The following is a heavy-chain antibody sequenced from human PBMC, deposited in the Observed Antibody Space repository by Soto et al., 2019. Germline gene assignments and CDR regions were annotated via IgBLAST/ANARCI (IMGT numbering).Heavy chain of an antibody. J-gene: IGHJ3*02. CDR1: GGTLSDQG. D-gene: IGHD3-10*01. V-gene: IGHV1-69*06. CDR3: ARGVYGSGNYYTGPSAFDI. Sequence: QVQLEQSGAEVKKPGSSVKVSCKASGGTLSDQGVPWLRQAPGQGLEWMGGTIPVFNTAKYAQKFQGRVTVTADKFTNIAYMELSSLRSEDTAFYFCARGVYGSGNYYTGPSAFDIWGQGTMVIVSS. CDR2: TIPVFNTA.